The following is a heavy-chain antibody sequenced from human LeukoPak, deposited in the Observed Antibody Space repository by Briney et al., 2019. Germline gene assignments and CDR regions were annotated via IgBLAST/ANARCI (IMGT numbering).Heavy chain of an antibody. J-gene: IGHJ4*02. CDR1: GVSISTSSYY. CDR3: ARGIAANMDY. Sequence: PSETLSLTCTVSGVSISTSSYYWGWIRQPPGKGLEWIAKIYFNGGTAYNPSLKSRVAIFVETSKSQFSLKVNSVTAADTAVYYCARGIAANMDYWGQGTLVTVSS. CDR2: IYFNGGT. V-gene: IGHV4-39*01. D-gene: IGHD6-25*01.